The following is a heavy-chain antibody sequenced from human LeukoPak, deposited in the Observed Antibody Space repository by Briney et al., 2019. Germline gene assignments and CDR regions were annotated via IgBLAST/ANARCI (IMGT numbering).Heavy chain of an antibody. J-gene: IGHJ3*02. V-gene: IGHV4-31*03. CDR3: ARGRPRYYYDSSGQDAFDT. CDR2: IYYSGST. Sequence: SETLSLTCTVSGGSISSGGYYWSWIRQHPGKGLEWIGYIYYSGSTYYNPSLKSRVTISVDTSKNQFSLKLSSVTAADTAVYYCARGRPRYYYDSSGQDAFDTWGQGTMVTVSS. CDR1: GGSISSGGYY. D-gene: IGHD3-22*01.